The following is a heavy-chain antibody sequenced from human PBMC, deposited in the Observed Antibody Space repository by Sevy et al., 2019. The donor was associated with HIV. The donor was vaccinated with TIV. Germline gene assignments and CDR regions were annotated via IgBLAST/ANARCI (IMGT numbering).Heavy chain of an antibody. Sequence: GESLKISCKGSGYSFTRNYIAWVRQRPGKDLEWMGIIFPGDSTTRYSPSFQGHVTISVDQSIATAYLQWSSLKASDTAIYYCARRETANRTPFDFWGQGTLVTVSS. CDR1: GYSFTRNY. CDR3: ARRETANRTPFDF. J-gene: IGHJ4*02. D-gene: IGHD1-26*01. CDR2: IFPGDSTT. V-gene: IGHV5-51*01.